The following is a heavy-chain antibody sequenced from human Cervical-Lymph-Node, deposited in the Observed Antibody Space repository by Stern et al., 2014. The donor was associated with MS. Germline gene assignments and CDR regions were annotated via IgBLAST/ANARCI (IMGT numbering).Heavy chain of an antibody. CDR1: GFTFSTYA. Sequence: VQLVESGGGVVQPGRSLRLSCAVSGFTFSTYAIHWVRQAPGKGLEWVAVVSYDGTTAYDADSVKGRFTISRDNSRNTLYLQMNSLRAEDTALYYCAKDASTQWLVQSDAFDIWGQGTMVIVSS. J-gene: IGHJ3*02. V-gene: IGHV3-30*18. D-gene: IGHD6-19*01. CDR2: VSYDGTTA. CDR3: AKDASTQWLVQSDAFDI.